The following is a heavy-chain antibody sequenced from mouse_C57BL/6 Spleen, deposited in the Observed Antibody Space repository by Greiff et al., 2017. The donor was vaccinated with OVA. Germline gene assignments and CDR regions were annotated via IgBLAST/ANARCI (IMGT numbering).Heavy chain of an antibody. CDR1: GYTFTSYW. Sequence: QVQLQQSGAELVRPGTSVKLSCKASGYTFTSYWMHWVKQRPGQGLEWIGVIDPSDSYTNYNQKFKGKATLTVDTSSSTAYMQLSSLTSEDSAVYYCARGAGSSYEWYFDVWGTGTTVTVSS. V-gene: IGHV1-59*01. CDR3: ARGAGSSYEWYFDV. J-gene: IGHJ1*03. D-gene: IGHD1-1*01. CDR2: IDPSDSYT.